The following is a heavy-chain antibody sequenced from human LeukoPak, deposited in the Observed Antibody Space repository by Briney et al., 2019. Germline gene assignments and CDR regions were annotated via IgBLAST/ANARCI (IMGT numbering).Heavy chain of an antibody. D-gene: IGHD4-17*01. CDR1: GFTLSTYA. Sequence: PGGSLTLSCAASGFTLSTYAMHWVRQAPGKGLEWVAVISYDGTNKYYADSVKGRFTISKDDSKNTLSLQMNSLRAEDTAVYFCAKFRGPTVTSWGDFDYWGQGTLVTVSS. J-gene: IGHJ4*02. CDR2: ISYDGTNK. CDR3: AKFRGPTVTSWGDFDY. V-gene: IGHV3-30*18.